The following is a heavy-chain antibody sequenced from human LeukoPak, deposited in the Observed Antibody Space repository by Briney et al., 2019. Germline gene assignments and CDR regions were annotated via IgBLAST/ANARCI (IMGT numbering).Heavy chain of an antibody. CDR1: GFTFSSYG. D-gene: IGHD3-3*01. CDR2: IWYDGSNK. Sequence: GGSLRLSCAASGFTFSSYGMHWVRQAPGKGLEWVAVIWYDGSNKYYADSVKGRSTISRDNSKNTLYLQMNSLRAEDTAVYYCARDRGLRFLEWTLDYWGQGTLVTVSS. CDR3: ARDRGLRFLEWTLDY. J-gene: IGHJ4*02. V-gene: IGHV3-33*01.